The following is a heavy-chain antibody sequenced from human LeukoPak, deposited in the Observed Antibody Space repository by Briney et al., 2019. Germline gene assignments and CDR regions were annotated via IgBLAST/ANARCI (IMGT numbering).Heavy chain of an antibody. J-gene: IGHJ6*03. V-gene: IGHV4-61*02. Sequence: SETLPLTCTVSGGSISSGSYYWSWIRQPAGKGLEWIGRIYTSGSTNYNPSLKSRVTISVDTSKNQFSLKLSSVTAAGTAMYYCARGESSSSPLYYYYYYMDVWGKGTTVTVSS. D-gene: IGHD6-6*01. CDR3: ARGESSSSPLYYYYYYMDV. CDR2: IYTSGST. CDR1: GGSISSGSYY.